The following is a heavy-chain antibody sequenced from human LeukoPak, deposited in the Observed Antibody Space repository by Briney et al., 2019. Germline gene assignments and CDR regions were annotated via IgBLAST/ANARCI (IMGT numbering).Heavy chain of an antibody. CDR2: ISDSGGST. D-gene: IGHD6-6*01. Sequence: GGSLRLSCAVSGFTFSSYAMSWVRQAPGKGLEWVSGISDSGGSTYYADSVKGRFTISRDNSKNMLYLQMNSLRAEDTAVYYCAKRSLYYYMDVWGKGTTVTVSS. CDR3: AKRSLYYYMDV. CDR1: GFTFSSYA. J-gene: IGHJ6*03. V-gene: IGHV3-23*01.